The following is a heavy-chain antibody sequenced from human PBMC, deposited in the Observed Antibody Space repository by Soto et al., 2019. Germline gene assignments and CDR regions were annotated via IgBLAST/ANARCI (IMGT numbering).Heavy chain of an antibody. J-gene: IGHJ3*02. Sequence: ASVKVSCKAPRYTFSSYYINWFRQATGQGLEWMGWMNPSSGNTGYAQRFQGRVSMTRNTSITTGYMELSSLRSDDTAVYYCAVATSDAFDSWGLGTMVPVSS. CDR3: AVATSDAFDS. CDR2: MNPSSGNT. D-gene: IGHD5-12*01. CDR1: RYTFSSYY. V-gene: IGHV1-8*01.